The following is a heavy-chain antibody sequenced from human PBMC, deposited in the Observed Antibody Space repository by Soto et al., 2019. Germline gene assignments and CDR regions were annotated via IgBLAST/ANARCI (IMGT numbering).Heavy chain of an antibody. D-gene: IGHD4-4*01. CDR2: SSGSGSGGST. J-gene: IGHJ4*02. CDR1: GFTFTNYA. CDR3: AKDRDDYSNYVFDY. Sequence: EVQLLESGGGLVQPGGSLRLSCAASGFTFTNYAMTWVRQSPGKGLEWVSISSGSGSGGSTNYADSVKGRFTISRDNSKNTLYLQMHSLRVEDTAVYYCAKDRDDYSNYVFDYWGQGTLVTVSS. V-gene: IGHV3-23*01.